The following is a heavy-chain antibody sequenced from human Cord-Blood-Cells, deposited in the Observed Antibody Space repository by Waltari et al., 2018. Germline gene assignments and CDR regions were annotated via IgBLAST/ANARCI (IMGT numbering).Heavy chain of an antibody. Sequence: QVQLVESGGGVVKPGRSLRLSCAASGFTFSSYDMHWVRQAPGKGLEWVAVIAYDGSNKYYADSVKGRFTISRDNSKNTLYLQMNSLRAEDTAVYYCAKISLSAGTDTTDFDYWGQGTLVTVSS. CDR2: IAYDGSNK. CDR1: GFTFSSYD. J-gene: IGHJ4*02. CDR3: AKISLSAGTDTTDFDY. V-gene: IGHV3-30*18. D-gene: IGHD6-19*01.